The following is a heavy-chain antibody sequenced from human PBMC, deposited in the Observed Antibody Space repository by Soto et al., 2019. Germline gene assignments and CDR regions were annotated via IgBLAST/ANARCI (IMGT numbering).Heavy chain of an antibody. D-gene: IGHD6-6*01. CDR1: GFTVSSDY. CDR3: ARGLRSVLDY. Sequence: SLRLSCAASGFTVSSDYMSWVRQAPGKGLEWVAVISNDENIKQYADSVRGRFAIARDNSKNTLYLQVTSLRAEDTAIYYCARGLRSVLDYWGQGALVTVSS. CDR2: ISNDENIK. V-gene: IGHV3-33*08. J-gene: IGHJ4*02.